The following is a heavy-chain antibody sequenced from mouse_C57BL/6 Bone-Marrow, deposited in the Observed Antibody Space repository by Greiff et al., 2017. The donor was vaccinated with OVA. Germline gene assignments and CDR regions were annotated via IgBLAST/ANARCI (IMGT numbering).Heavy chain of an antibody. D-gene: IGHD1-1*01. V-gene: IGHV1-72*01. CDR2: IDPNSGGT. CDR3: ALTTVVARYWYLDV. Sequence: QVQLQQPGAELVKPGASVKLSCKASGYTFTSYWMHWVKQRPGRGLEWIGRIDPNSGGTKYNEKFKSKATLTVDKPTSTAYMQLSSLTSEDSAVYNSALTTVVARYWYLDVWGKGTTVTVSS. J-gene: IGHJ1*03. CDR1: GYTFTSYW.